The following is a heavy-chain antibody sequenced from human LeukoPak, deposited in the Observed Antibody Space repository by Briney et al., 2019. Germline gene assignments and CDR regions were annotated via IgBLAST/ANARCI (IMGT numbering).Heavy chain of an antibody. CDR3: ATYCSSTSCHWGKWDY. D-gene: IGHD2-2*01. J-gene: IGHJ4*02. V-gene: IGHV5-51*01. CDR2: IYPGDSDT. CDR1: GYSFTSYW. Sequence: GESLKISCKGSGYSFTSYWIGWVRQMPGKGLEWTGIIYPGDSDTRYSPSFQGQVTISADKSISTAYLQWSSLKASDTAMYYCATYCSSTSCHWGKWDYWGQGTLVTVSS.